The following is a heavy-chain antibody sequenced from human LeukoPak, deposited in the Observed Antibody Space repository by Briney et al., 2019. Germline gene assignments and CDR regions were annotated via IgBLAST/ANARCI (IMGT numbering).Heavy chain of an antibody. CDR3: ARVERGSSSWYWDY. J-gene: IGHJ4*02. D-gene: IGHD6-13*01. CDR2: IYYSGST. CDR1: GGSISSHY. V-gene: IGHV4-59*11. Sequence: SETLSLTCTVSGGSISSHYWSWIRQPPGKGLEWIGYIYYSGSTNYNPSLKSRVTISVDTSKNQFSLKPSSVTAADTAVYYCARVERGSSSWYWDYWGQGTLVTVSS.